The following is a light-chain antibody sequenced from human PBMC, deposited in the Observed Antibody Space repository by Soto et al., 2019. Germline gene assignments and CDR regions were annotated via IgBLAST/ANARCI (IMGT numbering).Light chain of an antibody. Sequence: QSALTQPPSASGSTGQSVTISCTGTSSDVGGYNYVSWYQQHPGKAPKLMIYEVSKRPSGVPDRFSGSKSGNTASLTVSGRQAEDEADYYCSSYAGSNKVVFGGGTKVTVL. CDR3: SSYAGSNKVV. J-gene: IGLJ2*01. V-gene: IGLV2-8*01. CDR2: EVS. CDR1: SSDVGGYNY.